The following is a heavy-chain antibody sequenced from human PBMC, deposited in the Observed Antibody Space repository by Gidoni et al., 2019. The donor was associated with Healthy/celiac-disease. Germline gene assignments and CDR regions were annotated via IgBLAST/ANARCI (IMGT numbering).Heavy chain of an antibody. CDR3: ASKTIAARPRLHIEDY. J-gene: IGHJ4*02. CDR1: GGSFSGYY. CDR2: INHSGST. V-gene: IGHV4-34*01. D-gene: IGHD6-6*01. Sequence: QVQLQQWGAGLLKPSETLSLTCAVYGGSFSGYYRSWIRQPPGKGLEWIGEINHSGSTNYNPSLKSRVTISVDTSKNQFSLKLSSVTAADTAVYYCASKTIAARPRLHIEDYWGQGTLVTVSS.